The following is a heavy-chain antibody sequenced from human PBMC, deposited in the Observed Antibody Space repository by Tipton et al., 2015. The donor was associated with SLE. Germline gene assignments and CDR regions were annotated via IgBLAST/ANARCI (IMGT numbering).Heavy chain of an antibody. D-gene: IGHD3-10*01. CDR2: INQDGSEK. CDR1: GFTFSNYW. CDR3: ARVFFGTNFFDY. V-gene: IGHV3-7*01. Sequence: SLRLSCAASGFTFSNYWVTWVRRTPGKGLEWVASINQDGSEKSYVDSVKGRLTISRDNAKNSLYLQMNSLRAEDTAVYYCARVFFGTNFFDYWGQGTLVTVSS. J-gene: IGHJ4*02.